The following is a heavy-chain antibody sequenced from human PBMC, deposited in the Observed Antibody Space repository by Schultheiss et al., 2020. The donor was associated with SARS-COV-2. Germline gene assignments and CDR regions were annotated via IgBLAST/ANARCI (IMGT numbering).Heavy chain of an antibody. CDR1: GYTFTGYY. Sequence: ASVKVSCKASGYTFTGYYMHWVRQAPGQGLEWMGWINPNSGGTNYAQKFQGRVTITADKSTSTAYMELSSLRSEDTAVYYCARDKHSSSWYWPDLGMDVWGQGTTVTVSS. J-gene: IGHJ6*02. D-gene: IGHD6-13*01. CDR3: ARDKHSSSWYWPDLGMDV. V-gene: IGHV1-2*02. CDR2: INPNSGGT.